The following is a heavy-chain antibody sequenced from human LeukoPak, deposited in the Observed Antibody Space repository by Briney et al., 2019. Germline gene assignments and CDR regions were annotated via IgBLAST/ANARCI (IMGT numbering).Heavy chain of an antibody. J-gene: IGHJ6*03. CDR1: GFTFGDYA. V-gene: IGHV3-49*03. Sequence: PGGSLRLSCTASGFTFGDYAMSWFRQAPGKGLEWVGFIRSKAYGGTTEYAASVKGRFTISRDDSKSIAYLQMNSLKTEDTAVYYCTRDIRFLEWLFKLYYYYMDVWGKGTTVTVSS. D-gene: IGHD3-3*01. CDR3: TRDIRFLEWLFKLYYYYMDV. CDR2: IRSKAYGGTT.